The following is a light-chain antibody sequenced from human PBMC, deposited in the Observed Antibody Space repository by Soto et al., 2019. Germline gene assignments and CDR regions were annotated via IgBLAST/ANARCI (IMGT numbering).Light chain of an antibody. V-gene: IGKV3-20*01. CDR2: GVS. CDR1: QSGSDSY. Sequence: EIVLTQSPGTLSLSPGERATLSCRASQSGSDSYLAWYQQKPGQPPRLLIYGVSSRAYGIPDRFSGSGSGTDFTLTISRLEPEDVAVYYCQHYGYPQWTFGQGTKVEIK. J-gene: IGKJ1*01. CDR3: QHYGYPQWT.